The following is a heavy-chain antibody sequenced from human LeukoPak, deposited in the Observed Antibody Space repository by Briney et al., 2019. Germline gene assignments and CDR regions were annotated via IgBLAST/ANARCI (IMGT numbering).Heavy chain of an antibody. Sequence: PGGSLRLSCSGSGFRLGGYALSWVRQAQGKVLEWVGFIRSKALYGTSEYAASVEGRFAISRDDSNNIVYLQMNRLKTEDTAVYFCVRESVRDYYFDFWGQGTLVTVSS. CDR2: IRSKALYGTS. D-gene: IGHD3-10*02. V-gene: IGHV3-49*04. CDR1: GFRLGGYA. CDR3: VRESVRDYYFDF. J-gene: IGHJ4*02.